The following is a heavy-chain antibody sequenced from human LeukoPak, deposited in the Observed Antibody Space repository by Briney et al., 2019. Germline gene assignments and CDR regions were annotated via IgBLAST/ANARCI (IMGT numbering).Heavy chain of an antibody. Sequence: GASVKVSCKTPGYTFTGYYIHWVRLAPGQGLEWMGWINPHSGDTDFAQRFQGRVTMTRDTSISTVYMELNRLTSDDTAVYYCARDASGRWIQLSLGCDSWGQGTLVTVSS. CDR3: ARDASGRWIQLSLGCDS. CDR1: GYTFTGYY. CDR2: INPHSGDT. V-gene: IGHV1-2*02. J-gene: IGHJ4*02. D-gene: IGHD5-18*01.